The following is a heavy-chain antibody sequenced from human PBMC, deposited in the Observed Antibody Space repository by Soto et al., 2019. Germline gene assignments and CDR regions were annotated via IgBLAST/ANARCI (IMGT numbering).Heavy chain of an antibody. Sequence: SETLSLTCTVSGGSISSYYWSWIRQPPGKGLEWIGYIYYSGSTNYNPSLKSRVTISVDTSKNQFSLKLSSVTAADTAVYYCARDEWDDYVWGSYRYGPNAFDIWGQGTMVTVSS. CDR2: IYYSGST. V-gene: IGHV4-59*01. D-gene: IGHD3-16*02. J-gene: IGHJ3*02. CDR1: GGSISSYY. CDR3: ARDEWDDYVWGSYRYGPNAFDI.